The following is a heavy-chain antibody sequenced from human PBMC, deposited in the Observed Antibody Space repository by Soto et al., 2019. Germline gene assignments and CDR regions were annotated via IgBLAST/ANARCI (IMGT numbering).Heavy chain of an antibody. CDR3: AREVTAPSDHYYGLDV. CDR1: GFPFSSYA. Sequence: QVQLVESGGDVVQPGRSLRLSCAASGFPFSSYAMHWVRQAPGKGLEWVVVISYDGSNKYYADSVKGRFTVSRDSSKNTLDLQMNSLRTEDTAVYYCAREVTAPSDHYYGLDVWGQGTTVTVSS. D-gene: IGHD2-21*02. V-gene: IGHV3-30-3*01. CDR2: ISYDGSNK. J-gene: IGHJ6*02.